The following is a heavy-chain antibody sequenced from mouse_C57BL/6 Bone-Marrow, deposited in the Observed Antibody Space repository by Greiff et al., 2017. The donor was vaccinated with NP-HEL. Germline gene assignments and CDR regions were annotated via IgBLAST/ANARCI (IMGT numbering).Heavy chain of an antibody. D-gene: IGHD1-1*01. Sequence: QVQLQQSGAELARPGASVKLSCKASGYTFTSYGISWVKQRTGQGLEWIGEIYPRSGNTYYNEKFKGKATRTADKSSSTAYMELRSLTSEDSAVYFCARRAVVARFDYWGQGTTLTVSS. V-gene: IGHV1-81*01. CDR1: GYTFTSYG. CDR3: ARRAVVARFDY. CDR2: IYPRSGNT. J-gene: IGHJ2*01.